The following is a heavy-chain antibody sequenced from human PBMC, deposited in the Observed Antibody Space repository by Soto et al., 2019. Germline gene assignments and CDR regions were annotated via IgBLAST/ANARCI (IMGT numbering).Heavy chain of an antibody. CDR2: ISTNGGNT. CDR3: VKGEYYYDSAAYYPFDH. V-gene: IGHV3-64D*06. J-gene: IGHJ4*02. CDR1: GFTFSIYA. Sequence: GGSLRLSCSASGFTFSIYAMHWVRQAPGKGLEYVSSISTNGGNTHYADSVKGRFTISRDNSKNTHYLQMSNLRAEDTAVYYCVKGEYYYDSAAYYPFDHWGQGTLVTVSS. D-gene: IGHD3-22*01.